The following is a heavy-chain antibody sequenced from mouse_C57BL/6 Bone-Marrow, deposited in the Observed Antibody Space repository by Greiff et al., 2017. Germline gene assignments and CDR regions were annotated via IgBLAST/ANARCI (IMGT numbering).Heavy chain of an antibody. CDR3: ARWDSSGYLYYFDY. V-gene: IGHV1-81*01. D-gene: IGHD3-2*02. CDR1: GYTFTSYG. CDR2: IYPRSGNT. Sequence: VKLVESGAELARPGASVKLSCKASGYTFTSYGISWVKQRTGQGLEWIGEIYPRSGNTYYNEKFKGKATLTADKSSSTAYMELRSLTSEDSAVYFCARWDSSGYLYYFDYWGQGTTLTVSS. J-gene: IGHJ2*01.